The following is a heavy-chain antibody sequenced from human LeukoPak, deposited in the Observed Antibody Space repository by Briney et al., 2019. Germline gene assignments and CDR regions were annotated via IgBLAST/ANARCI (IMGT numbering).Heavy chain of an antibody. CDR1: GYSISSGYY. V-gene: IGHV4-38-2*01. J-gene: IGHJ4*02. D-gene: IGHD3-3*01. CDR2: IYHSGST. CDR3: ARHPDFWSGYYFDY. Sequence: SDTLSLICAVSGYSISSGYYWGWIRPPPGTGLEWIGCIYHSGSTYYNPSLKSRLTISVDTSKNQFSLKLSSVTSAATAVYYCARHPDFWSGYYFDYWGQGTLVTVSS.